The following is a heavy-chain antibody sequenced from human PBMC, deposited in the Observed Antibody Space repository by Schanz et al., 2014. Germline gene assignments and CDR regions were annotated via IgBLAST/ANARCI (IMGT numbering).Heavy chain of an antibody. Sequence: EVQLVQSGGGLVQPGGSLRLSCAASGFTFSSHWMHWVRQDPGKGLVWVARINSVGSNTDYADSVRGRFTMSRDNSKNTLYLQMNSLRAGDAAVYYCARDFHGYGPHFDYWGQGSLVTVSS. CDR1: GFTFSSHW. D-gene: IGHD5-12*01. CDR2: INSVGSNT. J-gene: IGHJ4*02. V-gene: IGHV3-74*01. CDR3: ARDFHGYGPHFDY.